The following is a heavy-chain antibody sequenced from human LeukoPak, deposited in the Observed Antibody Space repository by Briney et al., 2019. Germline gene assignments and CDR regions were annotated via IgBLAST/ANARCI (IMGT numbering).Heavy chain of an antibody. CDR1: GFTFSSYW. CDR2: INQDGSEK. CDR3: ARGFWNSDF. V-gene: IGHV3-7*03. J-gene: IGHJ4*02. D-gene: IGHD1-1*01. Sequence: GGSLRLSCEASGFTFSSYWMTWVRQAPGKGLEWVANINQDGSEKHYVNSLKGRFTISRDNAKASLYLQMSSLRAEDTAGYYCARGFWNSDFWGQGTLVTVSS.